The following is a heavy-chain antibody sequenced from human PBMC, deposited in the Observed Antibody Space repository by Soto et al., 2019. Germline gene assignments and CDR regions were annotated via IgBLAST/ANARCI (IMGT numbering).Heavy chain of an antibody. Sequence: GGSLRLSCAASGFTFSSYWMSWVRQAPGKGLEWVANIKQDGSEKYYVDSVKGRFTISSDNAKNSLYLQMNSLRAEDTAVYYCARANMVRGYYYGMDVWVQRTTATVSS. V-gene: IGHV3-7*03. CDR1: GFTFSSYW. CDR3: ARANMVRGYYYGMDV. D-gene: IGHD3-10*01. J-gene: IGHJ6*02. CDR2: IKQDGSEK.